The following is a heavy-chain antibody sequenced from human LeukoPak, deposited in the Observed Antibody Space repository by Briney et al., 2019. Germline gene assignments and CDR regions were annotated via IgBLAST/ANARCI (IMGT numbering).Heavy chain of an antibody. CDR3: ARTWELLPDFDY. Sequence: QSGGSLRLSCAASGFTFRSYWMHWVQQAPGKGLVWVSRINSDGSSTRYADSVKGRFTISRDNAKNTLYLQMNSLRAEDTAVYYCARTWELLPDFDYWGQGTLVTVSS. D-gene: IGHD1-26*01. J-gene: IGHJ4*02. V-gene: IGHV3-74*01. CDR1: GFTFRSYW. CDR2: INSDGSST.